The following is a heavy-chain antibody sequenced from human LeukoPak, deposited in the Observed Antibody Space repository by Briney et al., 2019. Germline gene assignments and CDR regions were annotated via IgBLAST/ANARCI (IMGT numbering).Heavy chain of an antibody. D-gene: IGHD2-2*02. CDR3: ARDRENYCSSTSCYSWFDP. J-gene: IGHJ5*02. CDR2: IKQDGSEK. V-gene: IGHV3-7*01. CDR1: GFTSSSYW. Sequence: GGSLRLSCAASGFTSSSYWMSWVRQAPGKGLGWVAKIKQDGSEKYYVDSVKGRFTISRDNAKNALYLQMNSLRAEDTAVYYCARDRENYCSSTSCYSWFDPWGQGTLVTVSS.